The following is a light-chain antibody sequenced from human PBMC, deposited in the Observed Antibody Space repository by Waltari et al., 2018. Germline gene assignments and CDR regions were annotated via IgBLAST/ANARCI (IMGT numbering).Light chain of an antibody. CDR2: EVS. CDR3: FSYTRSITFV. Sequence: HSALTQPASVSGSPGQSITIPCSGTHNHVGNNHHFPWYQQHPGRVPKLIIYEVSERPSGVSDRFSGSKSGNTASLTISGLQPDDEADYYCFSYTRSITFVFGGGTKLTVL. J-gene: IGLJ2*01. V-gene: IGLV2-23*02. CDR1: HNHVGNNHH.